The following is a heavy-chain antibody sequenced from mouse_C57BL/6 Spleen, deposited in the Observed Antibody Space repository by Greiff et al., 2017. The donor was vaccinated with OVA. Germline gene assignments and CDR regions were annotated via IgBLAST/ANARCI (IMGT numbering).Heavy chain of an antibody. Sequence: QVQLQQSGPELVKPGASVKISCKASGYAFSSSWMNWVKQRPEKGLEWIGRIYPGDGDTNYNGKFKGKATLTADKSSSTAYMQLSSLTSEDSAVYFCARGDYDYGNWYFDVWGTGTTVTVSS. V-gene: IGHV1-82*01. CDR2: IYPGDGDT. J-gene: IGHJ1*03. D-gene: IGHD2-4*01. CDR3: ARGDYDYGNWYFDV. CDR1: GYAFSSSW.